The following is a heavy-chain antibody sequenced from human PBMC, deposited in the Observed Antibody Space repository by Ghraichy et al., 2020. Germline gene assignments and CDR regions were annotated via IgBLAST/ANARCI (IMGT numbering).Heavy chain of an antibody. D-gene: IGHD6-13*01. CDR2: IYNSGSTNYNSGST. CDR3: ARDPDSSTSRGYWYVDL. CDR1: GGSISSYY. V-gene: IGHV4-59*01. Sequence: SETLSLTCTVSGGSISSYYWSWIRQPPGKGLEWIGSIYNSGSTNYNSGSTNYNPSLKSRVTISVDTSKKQFSLKLSSVTAADTAVYYCARDPDSSTSRGYWYVDLWCRGTLVTVSS. J-gene: IGHJ2*01.